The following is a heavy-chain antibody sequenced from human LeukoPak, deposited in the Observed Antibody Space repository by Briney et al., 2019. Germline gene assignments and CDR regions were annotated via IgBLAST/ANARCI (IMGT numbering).Heavy chain of an antibody. D-gene: IGHD3-22*01. V-gene: IGHV4-34*01. CDR3: ARDRLYPTYYYDSSPGEGMDV. CDR2: INHSGST. CDR1: GGSFSGYY. Sequence: PSETLSLTCAVYGGSFSGYYWSWIRQPPGKGLEWIGEINHSGSTNYNPSLKSRVTISVDTSKNQFSLKLGSVTAADTAVYYCARDRLYPTYYYDSSPGEGMDVWGQGTTVTVSS. J-gene: IGHJ6*02.